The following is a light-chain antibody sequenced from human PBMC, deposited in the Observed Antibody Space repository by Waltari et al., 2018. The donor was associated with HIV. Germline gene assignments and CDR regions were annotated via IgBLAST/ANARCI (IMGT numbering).Light chain of an antibody. CDR2: AVT. J-gene: IGLJ1*01. CDR3: CSYAGTSTYV. V-gene: IGLV2-23*02. Sequence: QSALTQPASVSGSPGQSITISCTGTSSHVASYNLVSWYQHHPGKAPKVMIYAVTKRPSGVSDRFSGSKSGNTASLTISGLQAEDEADCYCCSYAGTSTYVFGTGTKVTVL. CDR1: SSHVASYNL.